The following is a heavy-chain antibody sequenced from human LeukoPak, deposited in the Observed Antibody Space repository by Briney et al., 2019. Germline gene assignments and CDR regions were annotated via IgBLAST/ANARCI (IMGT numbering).Heavy chain of an antibody. J-gene: IGHJ4*02. Sequence: GGSLRLSCAASGFTFSSYWMSLVRQAPGKGLEWVANIKQDGSEKYYVDSVKGRFTISRDNAKNSLYLQMNSLRAEDTAVYYCARDLRRYYGSGSSDYWGQGTLVTVSS. CDR1: GFTFSSYW. V-gene: IGHV3-7*01. CDR2: IKQDGSEK. CDR3: ARDLRRYYGSGSSDY. D-gene: IGHD3-10*01.